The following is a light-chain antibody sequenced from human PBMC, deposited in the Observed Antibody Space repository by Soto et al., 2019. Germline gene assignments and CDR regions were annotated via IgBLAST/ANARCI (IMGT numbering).Light chain of an antibody. Sequence: QSVLTQPPSASGTPGQRVTISCSGSSSNVGSKIVNWYQHVPGTAPKLLIYSNNQRPSGVPDRFSGSKSGTSASLAISGLPSEDESDYYCATCDDHLNVVFGGGTKVTLL. CDR1: SSNVGSKI. CDR3: ATCDDHLNVV. J-gene: IGLJ3*02. V-gene: IGLV1-44*01. CDR2: SNN.